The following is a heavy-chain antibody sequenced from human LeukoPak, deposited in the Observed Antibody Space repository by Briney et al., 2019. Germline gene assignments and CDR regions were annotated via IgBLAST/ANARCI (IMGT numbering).Heavy chain of an antibody. J-gene: IGHJ4*02. CDR2: ISYDGGNK. V-gene: IGHV3-30*18. CDR1: GFTFSSYG. CDR3: AKEVMDYGDYYYYFDY. D-gene: IGHD4-17*01. Sequence: PGGSLRLSCAASGFTFSSYGMHWVRQAPGKGLEGGAVISYDGGNKYYADSVKGRFTISRDNSKHTLYLQMNSLRAEDTAVCYCAKEVMDYGDYYYYFDYWGQGTLVTVSS.